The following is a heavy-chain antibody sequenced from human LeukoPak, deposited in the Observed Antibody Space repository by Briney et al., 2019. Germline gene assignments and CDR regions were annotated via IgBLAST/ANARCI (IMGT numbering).Heavy chain of an antibody. CDR2: ISSSSSYM. CDR1: GFTFSSYA. CDR3: VRVVPGTGSLDS. J-gene: IGHJ4*02. V-gene: IGHV3-21*01. Sequence: PGGSLRLSCAASGFTFSSYAMSWVRQAPGKGLEWVSSISSSSSYMFYADSAKGRFTISRDNAKNSLYLQVNSLRAEDTAVYYCVRVVPGTGSLDSWGQGALVTVSS. D-gene: IGHD1-1*01.